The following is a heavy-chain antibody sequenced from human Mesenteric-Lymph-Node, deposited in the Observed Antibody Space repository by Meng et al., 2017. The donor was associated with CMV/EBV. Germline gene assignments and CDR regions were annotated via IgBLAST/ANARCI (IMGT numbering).Heavy chain of an antibody. D-gene: IGHD3-9*01. J-gene: IGHJ4*02. CDR2: INHSGST. Sequence: QVLLHQWGAGHVKPWEPRSVTGAFMGGSFRGYYWNWIRQSPEKGLEWIGEINHSGSTTYNPSFTSRIIISVDTSTNQISLNMSSVTAADTAVYYCARGSSYDILTGYFDYWGQGALVTVSS. CDR1: GGSFRGYY. V-gene: IGHV4-34*01. CDR3: ARGSSYDILTGYFDY.